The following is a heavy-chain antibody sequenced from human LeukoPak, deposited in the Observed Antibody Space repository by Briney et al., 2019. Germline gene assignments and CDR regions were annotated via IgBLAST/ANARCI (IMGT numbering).Heavy chain of an antibody. CDR2: ISGSGSAI. CDR3: ARSHGDSDYYDY. V-gene: IGHV3-48*03. J-gene: IGHJ4*02. Sequence: GGSLRLSCAASRFTFSSYDMSWVRQAPGKGLEWVSYISGSGSAIYYADSVKGRFTISRDNDKNSLNLQMNSLRAEDTAVYYYARSHGDSDYYDYWGQGILVTVSS. CDR1: RFTFSSYD. D-gene: IGHD4-17*01.